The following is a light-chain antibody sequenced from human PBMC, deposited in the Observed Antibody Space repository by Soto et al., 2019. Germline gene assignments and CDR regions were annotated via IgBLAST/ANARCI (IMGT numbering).Light chain of an antibody. CDR2: AAS. Sequence: EIVMTQSPATLSVSPGERATLSCRASQSVSSNLAWYQQKPGQAPRLLIYAASTRATGIPGRFSGSGSGTEFTLTISSLQSEDFAVYYRQQYNNWPLYTFGQGTKLEIK. J-gene: IGKJ2*01. CDR3: QQYNNWPLYT. CDR1: QSVSSN. V-gene: IGKV3-15*01.